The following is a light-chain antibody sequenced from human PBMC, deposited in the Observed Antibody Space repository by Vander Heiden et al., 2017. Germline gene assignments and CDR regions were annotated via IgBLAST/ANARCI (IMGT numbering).Light chain of an antibody. V-gene: IGLV3-21*02. CDR1: NIGSLP. Sequence: SYVLTQPPSVSVAPGQTASVTCGGDNIGSLPVHWYQRKPGQAPVLVGYDDTHRPSGIPERFSGSNSRNTATLTISRVEAGDEADDYCQVWDSDSDHFVFGTGTKLTVL. J-gene: IGLJ1*01. CDR2: DDT. CDR3: QVWDSDSDHFV.